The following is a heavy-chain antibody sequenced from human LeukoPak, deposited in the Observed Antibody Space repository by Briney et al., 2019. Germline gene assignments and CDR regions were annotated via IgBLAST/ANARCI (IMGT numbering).Heavy chain of an antibody. Sequence: GGSLTLSCAASGFTFSSFGMNWVRQAPGKGLEWVASISGSSSSIYYADSVRGRFTVYRDNAKNSLYLQMNSLRAEDTAVYYCAKTGLVATRFFDYWGQGTLVTVSS. CDR3: AKTGLVATRFFDY. V-gene: IGHV3-21*01. J-gene: IGHJ4*02. CDR1: GFTFSSFG. D-gene: IGHD5-12*01. CDR2: ISGSSSSI.